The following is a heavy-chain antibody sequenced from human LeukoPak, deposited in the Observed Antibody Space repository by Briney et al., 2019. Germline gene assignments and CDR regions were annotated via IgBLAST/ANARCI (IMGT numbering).Heavy chain of an antibody. D-gene: IGHD6-13*01. CDR2: ISSSGETI. V-gene: IGHV3-48*03. CDR3: IPPAAGLRRTISTEYFQH. J-gene: IGHJ1*01. Sequence: PGGSLRLSCAAAGLTFSDYEMYWVRQAPGTGLEWVTYISSSGETIYYADSVKGRFTISRDNANKSLYLRMSSLRVEDTAIYYCIPPAAGLRRTISTEYFQHWGQGALVTVSS. CDR1: GLTFSDYE.